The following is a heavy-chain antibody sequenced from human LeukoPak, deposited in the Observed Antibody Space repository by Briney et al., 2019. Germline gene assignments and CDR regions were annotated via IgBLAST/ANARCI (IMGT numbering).Heavy chain of an antibody. CDR3: ARAKNSIAARPVFAY. J-gene: IGHJ4*02. CDR2: MNPYNGDT. Sequence: ASVKVSCKASGYTFTNYDISWVRQAAGQGLEWMGWMNPYNGDTDFVQKFQGRLSITRNISISTAYMELSSLRSEDTAVYYCARAKNSIAARPVFAYWGQGTLVTVSS. V-gene: IGHV1-8*03. D-gene: IGHD6-6*01. CDR1: GYTFTNYD.